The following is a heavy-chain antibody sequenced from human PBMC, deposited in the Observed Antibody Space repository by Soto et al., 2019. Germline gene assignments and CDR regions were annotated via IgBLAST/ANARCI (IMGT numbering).Heavy chain of an antibody. Sequence: SGPTLVNPTQTLTLTCTFSGFSLSTSGVGVGWIRQPPGKALEWLALIYWDDDKRYSPSLKSRLTITKDTSKNQVVLTMTNMDPVDTATYYCAHRAYDSSGYYYVGNWFDPWGQGTLVTVS. CDR2: IYWDDDK. CDR1: GFSLSTSGVG. J-gene: IGHJ5*02. CDR3: AHRAYDSSGYYYVGNWFDP. D-gene: IGHD3-22*01. V-gene: IGHV2-5*02.